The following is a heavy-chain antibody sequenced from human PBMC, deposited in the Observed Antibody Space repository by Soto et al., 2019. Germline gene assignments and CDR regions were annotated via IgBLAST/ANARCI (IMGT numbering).Heavy chain of an antibody. V-gene: IGHV4-4*02. Sequence: QVQLQESGPGLVKPSGTLSLSCAVSGGSVSNNNWWSWVRQSPGNGLEWIGEIHHSGGTSYNPSLESRATLSVDKSKNELSLRLNYVTAADTAVYYCAKDSGSYNELDCWGPGTLVTVSS. CDR1: GGSVSNNNW. D-gene: IGHD1-1*01. J-gene: IGHJ4*02. CDR3: AKDSGSYNELDC. CDR2: IHHSGGT.